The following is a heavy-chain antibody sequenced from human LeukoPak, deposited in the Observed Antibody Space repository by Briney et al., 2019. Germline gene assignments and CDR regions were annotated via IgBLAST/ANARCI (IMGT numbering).Heavy chain of an antibody. CDR1: GYTFTGYY. D-gene: IGHD3-22*01. Sequence: ASVKVSCKASGYTFTGYYIHWVRQAPGQGLEWMGWINPNTGGTNYAQNFQGRVTMTRDTSISTAYMELSRLRSDDTAVYYCARGRSTYYYDSSGYYYFDYWGQGTLVTVSS. CDR3: ARGRSTYYYDSSGYYYFDY. J-gene: IGHJ4*02. V-gene: IGHV1-2*02. CDR2: INPNTGGT.